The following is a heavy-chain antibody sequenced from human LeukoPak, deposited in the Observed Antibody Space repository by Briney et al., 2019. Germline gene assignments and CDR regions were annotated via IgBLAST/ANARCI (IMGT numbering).Heavy chain of an antibody. CDR1: GFTFSNSV. CDR2: INDSGGSA. Sequence: GGSLRLSCAASGFTFSNSVMSWLRQAPGKGLAWVSSINDSGGSAYYADSVKGRFTIARDNSKNALYLQMNSLRAEDTAVYYCARGVSGWPYYLVYWGQGALVTVSS. V-gene: IGHV3-23*01. D-gene: IGHD6-19*01. J-gene: IGHJ4*02. CDR3: ARGVSGWPYYLVY.